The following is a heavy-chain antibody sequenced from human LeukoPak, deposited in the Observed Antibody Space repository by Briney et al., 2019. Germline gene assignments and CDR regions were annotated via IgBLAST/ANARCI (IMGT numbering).Heavy chain of an antibody. D-gene: IGHD3-10*01. J-gene: IGHJ4*02. CDR2: IYPGDSDT. CDR1: GYSFTNYW. CDR3: ARQMPGAVNCYGSGSYYTPFDY. Sequence: GESLKISCKGSGYSFTNYWIGRVRQMPGKGLEGMGIIYPGDSDTRYSPSFQGQVTISADKSISTAYLQWSSLKASDTAMYYCARQMPGAVNCYGSGSYYTPFDYWGQGTLVTVSS. V-gene: IGHV5-51*01.